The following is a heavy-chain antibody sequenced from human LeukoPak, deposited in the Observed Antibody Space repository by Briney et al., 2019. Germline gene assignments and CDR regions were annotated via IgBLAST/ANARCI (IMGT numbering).Heavy chain of an antibody. V-gene: IGHV4-34*01. D-gene: IGHD3-3*01. Sequence: SETLSLTSAVYGGSFNGYYWSWIRQPPGKGLEWIGEINHSGSTNYNPSLKSRVTISVDTSKNQFSLKLSSVTAADTAVYYCARSRFFWIGERWFDPWGQGTLVTVSS. CDR1: GGSFNGYY. CDR3: ARSRFFWIGERWFDP. CDR2: INHSGST. J-gene: IGHJ5*02.